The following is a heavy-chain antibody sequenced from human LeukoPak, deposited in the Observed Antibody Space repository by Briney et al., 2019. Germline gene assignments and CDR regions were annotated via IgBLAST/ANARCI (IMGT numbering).Heavy chain of an antibody. CDR3: ARGQVGRAGSCRTWSSFDH. D-gene: IGHD6-19*01. V-gene: IGHV4-34*01. Sequence: SKTLSPTCAVFGGSFRGDCSGWIRQPPGKGLEWIGEINHSGSTNYNPSLKSRVTISVDTSKNQFSLKLSSVTAADTAVYYCARGQVGRAGSCRTWSSFDHWGQGTLVIVSS. CDR2: INHSGST. J-gene: IGHJ4*02. CDR1: GGSFRGDC.